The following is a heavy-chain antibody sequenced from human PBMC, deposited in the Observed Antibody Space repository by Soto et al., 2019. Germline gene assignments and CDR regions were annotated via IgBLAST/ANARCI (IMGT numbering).Heavy chain of an antibody. Sequence: GASVKVSCKASGGTFSNYAFSWVRQAPGQGLEWMGWISAYNGNTNYAQKLQGRVTMTTDTSTSTAYMELRSLRAEDTAVYYCARDQLYYNDISGRPLNAFDVWGQGTMVTVSS. D-gene: IGHD3-22*01. CDR2: ISAYNGNT. V-gene: IGHV1-18*04. J-gene: IGHJ3*01. CDR3: ARDQLYYNDISGRPLNAFDV. CDR1: GGTFSNYA.